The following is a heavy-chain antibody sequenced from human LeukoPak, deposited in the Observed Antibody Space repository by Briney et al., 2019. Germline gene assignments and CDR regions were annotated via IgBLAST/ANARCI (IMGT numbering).Heavy chain of an antibody. CDR1: GFTFSSYG. Sequence: PGGSLRLSCAASGFTFSSYGMHWVRQAPGKGLEWVAVISYDGSNKYYADSVKGRFTISRDNSKNTLYLQMNSLRAEDTAVYYCARGIRPQGGDPFDYWGQGTLVTVSS. CDR3: ARGIRPQGGDPFDY. J-gene: IGHJ4*02. V-gene: IGHV3-30*03. CDR2: ISYDGSNK. D-gene: IGHD2-21*02.